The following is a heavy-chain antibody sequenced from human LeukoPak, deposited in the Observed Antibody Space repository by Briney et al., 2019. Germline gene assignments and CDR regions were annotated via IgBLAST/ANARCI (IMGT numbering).Heavy chain of an antibody. D-gene: IGHD4-17*01. CDR2: ISYDGSNK. Sequence: GGSLRLSCATSGFTFSSYAMHWVRQPPGKGLEWVAVISYDGSNKYYAYSVKGPFTISRDNSKNTLYLQMNGMRAEDTAVYYCARVTTTGNSEYWGQGTLVTVS. V-gene: IGHV3-30*01. CDR1: GFTFSSYA. J-gene: IGHJ4*02. CDR3: ARVTTTGNSEY.